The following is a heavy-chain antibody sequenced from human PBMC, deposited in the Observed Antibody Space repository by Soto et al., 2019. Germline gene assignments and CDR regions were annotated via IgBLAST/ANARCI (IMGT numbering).Heavy chain of an antibody. D-gene: IGHD6-13*01. Sequence: ASVKVSSKASGYTFTSYDINWVRQATGQGLEWMGWMNPNSGNTGYAQKFQGRVTMTRNTSISTAYMELSSLRSEDTAVYYCARTAAAGTAFDIWGQGTMVTVSS. CDR2: MNPNSGNT. CDR1: GYTFTSYD. V-gene: IGHV1-8*01. J-gene: IGHJ3*02. CDR3: ARTAAAGTAFDI.